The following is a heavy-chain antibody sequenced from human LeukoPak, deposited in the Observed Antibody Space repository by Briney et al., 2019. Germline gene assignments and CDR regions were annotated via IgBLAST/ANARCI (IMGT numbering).Heavy chain of an antibody. Sequence: PSETLSLTCAVYGGSFSGYYWSWIRQPPGKGLEWIGEINHSGSTNYNPSLKSRVTISVDTSKNQFSLKLSSVTAADTAVYYRARERGYSYWSYFDYWGQGTLVTVSS. CDR1: GGSFSGYY. CDR2: INHSGST. V-gene: IGHV4-34*01. J-gene: IGHJ4*02. D-gene: IGHD5-18*01. CDR3: ARERGYSYWSYFDY.